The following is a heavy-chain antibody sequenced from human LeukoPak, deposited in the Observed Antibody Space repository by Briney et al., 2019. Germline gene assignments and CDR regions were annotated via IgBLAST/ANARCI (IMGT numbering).Heavy chain of an antibody. D-gene: IGHD2-21*02. CDR2: INPNSGGT. J-gene: IGHJ5*02. Sequence: ASVKVSCKASGYTFTGYYMHWVRQAPGQGLEWMGWINPNSGGTNYAQKFQGRVTMTRDTSTSTVYMELSSLRSEDTAVYYCARDAPYCGGDCPPRWFDPWGQGTLVTVSS. V-gene: IGHV1-2*02. CDR1: GYTFTGYY. CDR3: ARDAPYCGGDCPPRWFDP.